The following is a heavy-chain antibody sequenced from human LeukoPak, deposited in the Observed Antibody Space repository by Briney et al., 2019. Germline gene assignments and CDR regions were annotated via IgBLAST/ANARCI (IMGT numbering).Heavy chain of an antibody. CDR3: ARDGTYTDYDPDFDI. CDR1: GFTFSRYA. V-gene: IGHV3-30-3*01. D-gene: IGHD5-12*01. CDR2: ISYDGSNE. Sequence: PGRSLRLSCAASGFTFSRYAMHWVRQAPGKGLEWVAVISYDGSNEYYADSVKGRFTISRDNAKNSLYLQMNSLRAEDTAVFYCARDGTYTDYDPDFDIWGQGTLVTVSS. J-gene: IGHJ4*02.